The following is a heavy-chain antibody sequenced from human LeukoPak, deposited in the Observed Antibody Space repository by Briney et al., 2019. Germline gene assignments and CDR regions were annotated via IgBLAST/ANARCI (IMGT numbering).Heavy chain of an antibody. CDR3: AREDSGFQI. J-gene: IGHJ3*02. CDR1: GGSFNDYF. Sequence: SETLSLTCKVSGGSFNDYFWSWIRQPPGKGLEWIGYIYHTGGTHYNPSLKSRVTMSLDTSKNQFSLKLSSVTALDTAVYFCAREDSGFQIWGQGTMVTVSS. V-gene: IGHV4-59*01. CDR2: IYHTGGT.